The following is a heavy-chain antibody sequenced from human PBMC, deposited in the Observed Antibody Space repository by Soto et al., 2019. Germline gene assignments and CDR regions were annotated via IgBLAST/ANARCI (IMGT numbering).Heavy chain of an antibody. J-gene: IGHJ5*02. CDR1: GFTFSSYA. V-gene: IGHV3-23*01. CDR3: AKEGYSSSWYNWFDP. CDR2: ISGSGGST. D-gene: IGHD6-13*01. Sequence: GGSLRLSCAASGFTFSSYAMSWVRQAPGKGLEWVSAISGSGGSTYYADSVKGRFTISRDNSKNTLCLQMNSLRAEDTAVYYCAKEGYSSSWYNWFDPWGQGTLVTVSS.